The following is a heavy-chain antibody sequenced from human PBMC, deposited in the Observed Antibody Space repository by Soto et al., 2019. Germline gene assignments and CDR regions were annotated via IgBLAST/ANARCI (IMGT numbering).Heavy chain of an antibody. J-gene: IGHJ4*02. V-gene: IGHV4-31*03. CDR1: GGSISSAAYY. Sequence: QVQLQESGPGLVKPSQTLSLTCTVSGGSISSAAYYWSWIRQHAGKGLVWIGYISHSRSTYYNPSLKSRVITSVDTSKNQFSLSLTSVTDADTAVYYCAREDTHGSNFFDCWGQGALVTVSS. CDR2: ISHSRST. CDR3: AREDTHGSNFFDC. D-gene: IGHD5-18*01.